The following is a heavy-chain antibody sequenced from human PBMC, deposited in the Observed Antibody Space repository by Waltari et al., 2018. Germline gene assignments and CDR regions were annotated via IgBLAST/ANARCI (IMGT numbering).Heavy chain of an antibody. J-gene: IGHJ6*02. CDR1: GYTFTSYA. CDR2: INTNTGNP. V-gene: IGHV7-4-1*02. Sequence: QVQLVQSGSELKKPGASVKVSCKASGYTFTSYAMNWVRQAPGQGLAWMGWINTNTGNPTYAQGFTGRFVFSLDTSVSTAYLQISSLKAEDTAVYYCAREGCSSTSCYSGYYYYYYGMDVWGQGTTVTVSS. D-gene: IGHD2-2*02. CDR3: AREGCSSTSCYSGYYYYYYGMDV.